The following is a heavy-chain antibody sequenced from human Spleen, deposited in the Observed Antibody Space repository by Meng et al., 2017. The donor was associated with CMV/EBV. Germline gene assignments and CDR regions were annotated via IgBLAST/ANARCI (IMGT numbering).Heavy chain of an antibody. J-gene: IGHJ5*02. D-gene: IGHD3-22*01. CDR3: ARDGAYDSSGYYNWFDP. Sequence: SGFTVSSNYMGWVRQAPGKGLEWVSVIYSGGSTYYADSVKGRFTISRDNAKNSLYLQMNSLRAEDTAVYYCARDGAYDSSGYYNWFDPWGQGTLVTVSS. CDR1: GFTVSSNY. V-gene: IGHV3-66*01. CDR2: IYSGGST.